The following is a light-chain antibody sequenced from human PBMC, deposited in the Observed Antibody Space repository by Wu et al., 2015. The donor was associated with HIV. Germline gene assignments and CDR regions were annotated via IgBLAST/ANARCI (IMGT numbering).Light chain of an antibody. Sequence: EIVLTQSPGTLYLSPGERATLSCRASRSVSSAVAWYQQKPGQAPRLLIYDASKRATGIPPRFTGGGSGTDYGLTISSLEPEDSAVYYCQQHANWPLTFGQGTRLEIK. CDR3: QQHANWPLT. V-gene: IGKV3-11*01. CDR1: RSVSSA. J-gene: IGKJ5*01. CDR2: DAS.